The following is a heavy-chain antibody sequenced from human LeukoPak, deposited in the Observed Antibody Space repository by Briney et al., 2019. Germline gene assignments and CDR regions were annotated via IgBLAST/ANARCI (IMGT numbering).Heavy chain of an antibody. CDR3: ARGGYYGSGSYYIGSTWFDP. J-gene: IGHJ5*02. Sequence: SETLSLTCAVYGGSFSGYYWSWIRQPPGKGLEWIGEINHSGSTNYNPSLKSRVTISVDTSKNQFSLKLSSVTAADTAVYYCARGGYYGSGSYYIGSTWFDPWGQGTLVTVPS. CDR1: GGSFSGYY. CDR2: INHSGST. D-gene: IGHD3-10*01. V-gene: IGHV4-34*01.